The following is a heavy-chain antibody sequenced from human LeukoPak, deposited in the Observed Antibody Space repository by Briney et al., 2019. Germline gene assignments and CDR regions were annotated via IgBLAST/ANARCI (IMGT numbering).Heavy chain of an antibody. D-gene: IGHD3-10*01. Sequence: SETLSLTXTVSGGSISSYYWSWIRQPPGKGLEWIGYIYYSGSTNYNPSLKSRVTISVDTSKNQFSLKLSSVTAADTAVYYCARGGRGKENDYWGQGTLVTVSS. CDR3: ARGGRGKENDY. V-gene: IGHV4-59*01. J-gene: IGHJ4*02. CDR2: IYYSGST. CDR1: GGSISSYY.